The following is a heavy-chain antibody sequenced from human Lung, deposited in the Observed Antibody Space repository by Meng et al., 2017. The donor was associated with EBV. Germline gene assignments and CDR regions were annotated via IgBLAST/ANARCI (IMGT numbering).Heavy chain of an antibody. CDR1: GFLTFSNYG. V-gene: IGHV3-21*01. CDR3: ARISSNYADY. CDR2: ISSTGNYI. Sequence: GQLVDVGGSLVKPGKALIPSCAVSGFLTFSNYGFHWVRQAPGKGPEWISSISSTGNYINYAHSVKGRFTISRDNAKRSLFLQMNSLRAEDTAVYYCARISSNYADYWGQGTLVTVSS. J-gene: IGHJ4*02. D-gene: IGHD6-19*01.